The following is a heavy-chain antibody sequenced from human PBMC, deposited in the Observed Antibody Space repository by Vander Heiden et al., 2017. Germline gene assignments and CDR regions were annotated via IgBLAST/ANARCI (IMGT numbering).Heavy chain of an antibody. CDR1: GFTCSSYG. CDR3: AREWGYYDSSGYYYDAFDI. Sequence: QVQLVESGGGVVQLGRSLRLSCAASGFTCSSYGMHWVRQAPGKGLEWVAVIWYDGSNKYYADSVKGRFTISRDNSKNTLYLQMNSLRAEDTAVYYCAREWGYYDSSGYYYDAFDIWGQGTMVTVSS. V-gene: IGHV3-33*01. J-gene: IGHJ3*02. D-gene: IGHD3-22*01. CDR2: IWYDGSNK.